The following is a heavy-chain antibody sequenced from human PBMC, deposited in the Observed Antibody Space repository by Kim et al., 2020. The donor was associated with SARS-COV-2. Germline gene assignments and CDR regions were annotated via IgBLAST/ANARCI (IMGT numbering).Heavy chain of an antibody. D-gene: IGHD1-1*01. J-gene: IGHJ6*02. Sequence: GGSLRLSCAASGFTVSSNYMSWVRQAPGKGLEWVSVINSGGSTYYADSVKGRFTISRDNSKNTLCLQMNSLRAEDTAVYYCARDLRGQRPLYGMDVWGQGTTVTVSS. CDR3: ARDLRGQRPLYGMDV. CDR1: GFTVSSNY. CDR2: INSGGST. V-gene: IGHV3-53*01.